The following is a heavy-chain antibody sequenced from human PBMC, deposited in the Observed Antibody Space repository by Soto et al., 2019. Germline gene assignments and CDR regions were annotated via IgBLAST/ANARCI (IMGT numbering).Heavy chain of an antibody. D-gene: IGHD3-3*01. J-gene: IGHJ5*02. V-gene: IGHV4-59*01. CDR1: GGSISSYY. CDR3: ARDRPSIYHDFWSGPRGWFDP. CDR2: IYYSGST. Sequence: PSETLSLTCTVSGGSISSYYWSWIRQPPGKGLEWIGYIYYSGSTNYNPSLKSRVTISVDTSKNQFSLKLSSVTAADTAVYYCARDRPSIYHDFWSGPRGWFDPWGQGTLVTVSS.